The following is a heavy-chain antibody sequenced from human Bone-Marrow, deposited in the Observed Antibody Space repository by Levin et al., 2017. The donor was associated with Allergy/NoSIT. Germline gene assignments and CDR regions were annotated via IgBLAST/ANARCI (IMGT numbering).Heavy chain of an antibody. V-gene: IGHV3-15*01. CDR2: IKSRNDGGTT. CDR3: STEGGHCSGGSCYLLPFYYGMDV. CDR1: GFNFTNAW. Sequence: PGGSLRLSCAASGFNFTNAWMSLVRQAPGKGLEWVGRIKSRNDGGTTDYAAPVKGRFIISKDVSKNTLYLQMNSLKTQDTAVYYCSTEGGHCSGGSCYLLPFYYGMDVWGQGTTVTVSS. J-gene: IGHJ6*02. D-gene: IGHD2-15*01.